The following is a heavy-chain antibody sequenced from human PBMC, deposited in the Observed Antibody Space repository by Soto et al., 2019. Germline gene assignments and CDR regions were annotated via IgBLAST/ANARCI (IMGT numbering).Heavy chain of an antibody. V-gene: IGHV5-51*01. J-gene: IGHJ6*02. Sequence: GEALKISCKGSGYSFTSYWLGWVRQMPGKGLEWMGIIYPGDSDTRYSPSFQGQVTISADKSISTAYLQWSSLKASDTAMYYCARLKYSSPSYYYGMDVWGQGTTVTVSS. D-gene: IGHD6-6*01. CDR1: GYSFTSYW. CDR2: IYPGDSDT. CDR3: ARLKYSSPSYYYGMDV.